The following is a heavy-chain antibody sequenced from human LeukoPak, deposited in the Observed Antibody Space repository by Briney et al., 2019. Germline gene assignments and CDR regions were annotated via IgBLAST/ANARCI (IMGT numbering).Heavy chain of an antibody. CDR3: ARQTGSGLFILP. J-gene: IGHJ4*02. CDR2: IYYSGST. V-gene: IGHV4-59*08. D-gene: IGHD3/OR15-3a*01. Sequence: SETLSLTCAVYGGSISSYYWSWIRQPPGKRLEWIGYIYYSGSTNYNPSLRSRVTISVDTSKNQFSLRLTSVTAADTAVYYCARQTGSGLFILPGGQGTLVTVSS. CDR1: GGSISSYY.